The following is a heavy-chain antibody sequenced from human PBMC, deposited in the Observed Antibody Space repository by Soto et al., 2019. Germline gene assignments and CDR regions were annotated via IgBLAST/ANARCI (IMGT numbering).Heavy chain of an antibody. V-gene: IGHV1-8*01. J-gene: IGHJ4*02. D-gene: IGHD6-19*01. CDR3: ARGRGWRDN. CDR2: MDPKSGYT. CDR1: GYTFTSYD. Sequence: QVQLVQSGAEVKKPGASVKVSCKASGYTFTSYDINWVRQAAGHGLEWMGWMDPKSGYTDYAQKFQGGVTMTRNTSISTAYMELSSLRSEDTAVYYCARGRGWRDNWGQGTLVTVSS.